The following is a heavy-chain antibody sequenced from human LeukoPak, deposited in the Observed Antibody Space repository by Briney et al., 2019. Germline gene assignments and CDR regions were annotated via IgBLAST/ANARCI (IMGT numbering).Heavy chain of an antibody. Sequence: MASETLSLSCAVSGGSISSSNWWRWVRQAPGKGLEWIGEIYHSGSTNYNPSLKSRVTISVDKSKNQFSLKLSSVTAADTAVYYCARRTYNWFDPWGQGTLVTVSS. V-gene: IGHV4-4*02. CDR1: GGSISSSNW. J-gene: IGHJ5*02. CDR2: IYHSGST. D-gene: IGHD1/OR15-1a*01. CDR3: ARRTYNWFDP.